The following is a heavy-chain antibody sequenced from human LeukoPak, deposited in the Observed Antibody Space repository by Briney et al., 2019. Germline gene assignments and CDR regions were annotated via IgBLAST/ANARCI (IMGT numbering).Heavy chain of an antibody. J-gene: IGHJ6*03. D-gene: IGHD5-18*01. CDR1: GFTFSSYG. CDR2: ISYDGSNK. V-gene: IGHV3-30*18. CDR3: AKDGVDRGYSYGFLYYYYMDV. Sequence: GGSLRLSCAASGFTFSSYGMHWVRQAPGKGLEWVAVISYDGSNKYYADSVKGRFTISRDNSKNTLYLQMNSLRAEDTAVYYCAKDGVDRGYSYGFLYYYYMDVWGKGTTVTVSS.